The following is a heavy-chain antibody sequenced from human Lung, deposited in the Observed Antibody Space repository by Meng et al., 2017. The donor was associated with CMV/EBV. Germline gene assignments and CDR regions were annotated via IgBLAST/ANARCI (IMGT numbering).Heavy chain of an antibody. CDR2: IRFDGTNK. D-gene: IGHD3-22*01. J-gene: IGHJ6*02. Sequence: GESLKISCAASGFTFSSYAMHWVRQAQGKGLEWVANIRFDGTNKYHADSVKGRFTISRDNSKNTLYLQMNSLRAEHTAVYYCAKRGDSSGTYAMDVWGQGTTVTVSS. CDR1: GFTFSSYA. V-gene: IGHV3-30*02. CDR3: AKRGDSSGTYAMDV.